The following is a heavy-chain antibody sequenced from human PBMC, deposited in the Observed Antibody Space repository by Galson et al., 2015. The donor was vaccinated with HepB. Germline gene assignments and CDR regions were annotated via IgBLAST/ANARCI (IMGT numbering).Heavy chain of an antibody. CDR2: ISGGGDKT. V-gene: IGHV3-23*01. J-gene: IGHJ6*02. Sequence: SLRLSCAASGFTFSNYAMNWVRQAPGKGLEWVSSISGGGDKTYYPDSVEGRFTISRDNSKNTLFLQMSGQRADDTAVYYCAKEGGYEPGLLFGMDAWGQGTMVTVSS. CDR3: AKEGGYEPGLLFGMDA. D-gene: IGHD5-12*01. CDR1: GFTFSNYA.